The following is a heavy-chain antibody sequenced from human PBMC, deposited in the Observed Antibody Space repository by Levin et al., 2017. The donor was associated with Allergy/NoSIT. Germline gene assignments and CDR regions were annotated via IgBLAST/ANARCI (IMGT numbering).Heavy chain of an antibody. J-gene: IGHJ6*02. CDR2: ISDSGRTI. D-gene: IGHD2-8*02. Sequence: GESLKISCAASGFTFSTYEMNWVRQAPGKGLEWVSYISDSGRTISYADSVKGRFTISRDNAKNSLYLQMNSLRAEDTAVYYCARDPEGLRVDYGMDVWGQGTTVTVSS. V-gene: IGHV3-48*03. CDR1: GFTFSTYE. CDR3: ARDPEGLRVDYGMDV.